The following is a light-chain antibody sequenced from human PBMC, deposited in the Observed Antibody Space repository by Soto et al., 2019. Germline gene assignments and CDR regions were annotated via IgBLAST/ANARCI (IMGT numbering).Light chain of an antibody. J-gene: IGKJ2*01. Sequence: DIVLTQSPGILSLSPGDRATLSCRSSESVTSTYLAWYQQKRGQAPRLLIYEASSRASGIPGRFSGSGSGKDFTLTISKVEPEDVAVYYCQQYFNSPYMYTFGQGTVLEI. CDR2: EAS. CDR1: ESVTSTY. V-gene: IGKV3-20*01. CDR3: QQYFNSPYMYT.